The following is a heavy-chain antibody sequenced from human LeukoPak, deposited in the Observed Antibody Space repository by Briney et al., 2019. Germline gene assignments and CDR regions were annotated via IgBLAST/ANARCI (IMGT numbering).Heavy chain of an antibody. CDR3: ARGPPESSSSDY. CDR1: GYIFTSYL. D-gene: IGHD6-13*01. Sequence: ASVQVSCKASGYIFTSYLMHWVRQAPGQGLEWMGRINPNSGDTNYAQKFQGGVTMTRNTSISTAYMELSSLRSEDTAVYYCARGPPESSSSDYWGQGTLVTVSS. J-gene: IGHJ4*02. CDR2: INPNSGDT. V-gene: IGHV1-8*02.